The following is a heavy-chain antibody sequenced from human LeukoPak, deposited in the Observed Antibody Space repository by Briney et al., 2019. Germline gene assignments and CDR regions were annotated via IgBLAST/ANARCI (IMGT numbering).Heavy chain of an antibody. D-gene: IGHD3-22*01. CDR1: GYTFTSYD. J-gene: IGHJ3*02. CDR2: INTNTGNP. Sequence: ASVKVSCKASGYTFTSYDINWVRQATGQGLEWMGWINTNTGNPAYARAFTGRFVFSLDTSVSTAYLQISSLKAEDTAVYYCAREDSIGSYSTHAFDIWGQGTMVTVSS. CDR3: AREDSIGSYSTHAFDI. V-gene: IGHV7-4-1*02.